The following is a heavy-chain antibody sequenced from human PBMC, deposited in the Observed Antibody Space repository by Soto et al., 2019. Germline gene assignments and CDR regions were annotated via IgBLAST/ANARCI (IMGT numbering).Heavy chain of an antibody. CDR3: ARETAAAVAHYYYYGMDV. CDR2: IYTSGST. J-gene: IGHJ6*02. Sequence: SETLALTCTFSGGSISRYYWSCIRQPAGNGLEWIGRIYTSGSTNYNPSLRSRVTMSVDTSKNQFSLKLSSVTAADTAVYYCARETAAAVAHYYYYGMDVWGQGTTVTVSS. CDR1: GGSISRYY. V-gene: IGHV4-4*07. D-gene: IGHD6-13*01.